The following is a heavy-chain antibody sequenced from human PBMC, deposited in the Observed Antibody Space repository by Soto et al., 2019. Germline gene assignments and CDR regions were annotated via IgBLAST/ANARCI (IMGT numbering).Heavy chain of an antibody. CDR3: ARGLYSSGWFRDDAFYI. CDR2: IWYDGSNK. Sequence: GGSLRLSCAASGFTFSSYGMHWVRQAPGKGLEWVAVIWYDGSNKYYADSVKGRFTISRDNSKNTLYLQMNSLRAEDTAVYYCARGLYSSGWFRDDAFYIWSQGTMVTVS. D-gene: IGHD6-19*01. J-gene: IGHJ3*02. CDR1: GFTFSSYG. V-gene: IGHV3-33*01.